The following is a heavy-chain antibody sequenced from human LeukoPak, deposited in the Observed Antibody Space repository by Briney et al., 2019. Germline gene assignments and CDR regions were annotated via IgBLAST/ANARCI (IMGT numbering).Heavy chain of an antibody. Sequence: ASVKVYCKAFGYTLNDYHMHWVRQAPGQGHEWMGWINPNSGDTNYAQKFQGRVTMTRDTTISTAYMELSRLRSDDTAVFYCATLMAHLDYWGQGTLVTVSS. D-gene: IGHD2-8*01. CDR2: INPNSGDT. V-gene: IGHV1-2*02. CDR1: GYTLNDYH. J-gene: IGHJ4*02. CDR3: ATLMAHLDY.